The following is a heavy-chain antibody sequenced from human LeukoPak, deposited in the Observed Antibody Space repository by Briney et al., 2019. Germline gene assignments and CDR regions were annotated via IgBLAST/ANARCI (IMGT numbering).Heavy chain of an antibody. Sequence: SETLSLTCSVSGDSISSSRYFCGWIRQPPGKRLDWIGSIYYTGSTYYNPSLKSRVTISMDTSKNQFSLRLSSVTAADTAVYYCARGLPFYDFWSGYLNPWGQGNLVTVSS. D-gene: IGHD3-3*01. V-gene: IGHV4-39*07. CDR2: IYYTGST. CDR3: ARGLPFYDFWSGYLNP. CDR1: GDSISSSRYF. J-gene: IGHJ5*02.